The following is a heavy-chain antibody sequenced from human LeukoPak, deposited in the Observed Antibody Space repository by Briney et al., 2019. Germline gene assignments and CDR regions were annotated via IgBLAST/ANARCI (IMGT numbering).Heavy chain of an antibody. D-gene: IGHD3-22*01. CDR1: GYTLTELS. Sequence: ASVKVSCKVSGYTLTELSMHWVRQAPGKGLEWMGGFDPEDGETIYAQKFQGRVTMTEDTSTDTAYMELSSLRSEDTAVYYCATVPPSSGYLYYFDYWGQGTLVTVSS. CDR2: FDPEDGET. CDR3: ATVPPSSGYLYYFDY. V-gene: IGHV1-24*01. J-gene: IGHJ4*02.